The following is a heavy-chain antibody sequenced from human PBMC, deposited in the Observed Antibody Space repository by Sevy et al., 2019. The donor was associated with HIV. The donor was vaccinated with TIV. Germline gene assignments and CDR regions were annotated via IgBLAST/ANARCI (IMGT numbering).Heavy chain of an antibody. D-gene: IGHD6-19*01. Sequence: EGSLRLSCAASGFTFSSYGMHWVRQAPGKGLEWVAVIWYDGSNKYYADSVKGRFTISRDNSKNTLYLQMNSLRAEDTAVYYCARDPASSGWYNLFYYGMDVWGQGTTVTVSS. V-gene: IGHV3-33*01. CDR3: ARDPASSGWYNLFYYGMDV. J-gene: IGHJ6*02. CDR2: IWYDGSNK. CDR1: GFTFSSYG.